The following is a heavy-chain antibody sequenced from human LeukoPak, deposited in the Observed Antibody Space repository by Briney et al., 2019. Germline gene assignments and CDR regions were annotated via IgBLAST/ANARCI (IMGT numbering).Heavy chain of an antibody. D-gene: IGHD2-21*02. Sequence: ASVKVSCKASGYIFTSYGISWVRQAPGQGLEGMGWITSYNGDTNYAQKFQGRVTMTTETFTSTAYMELRSLRSDDTAVYYCARRTVTAPSSWWFDPWGQGTLVTVSS. CDR2: ITSYNGDT. CDR3: ARRTVTAPSSWWFDP. V-gene: IGHV1-18*04. J-gene: IGHJ5*02. CDR1: GYIFTSYG.